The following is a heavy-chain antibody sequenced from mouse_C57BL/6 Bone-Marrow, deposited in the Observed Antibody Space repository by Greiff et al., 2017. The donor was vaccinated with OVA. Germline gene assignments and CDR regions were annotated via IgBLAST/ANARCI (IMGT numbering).Heavy chain of an antibody. CDR2: IDPSDSET. Sequence: QVQLQQPGAELVRPGSSVKLSCKASGYTFTSYWMHWVKQRPIQGLEWIGNIDPSDSETHYNQKFKDKATLTVDKSSITAYMQLSSLSSEASAVYYCARYSSGYFDYWGQGTTLTVSS. CDR3: ARYSSGYFDY. D-gene: IGHD3-2*02. CDR1: GYTFTSYW. J-gene: IGHJ2*01. V-gene: IGHV1-52*01.